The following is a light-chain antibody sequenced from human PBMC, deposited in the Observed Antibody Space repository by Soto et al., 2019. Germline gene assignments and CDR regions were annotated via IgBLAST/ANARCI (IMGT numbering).Light chain of an antibody. CDR1: QSVSSN. V-gene: IGKV3-15*01. CDR3: QQYDNWPPIT. J-gene: IGKJ5*01. CDR2: GAS. Sequence: EIVLTQSPGTLSLSPGERATLSCRASQSVSSNLAWYQQKPGQAPRLLIYGASTRATGIPARFSGSRSGTEFTLTISSLLSEDFAVYYCQQYDNWPPITFGQGTRLEIK.